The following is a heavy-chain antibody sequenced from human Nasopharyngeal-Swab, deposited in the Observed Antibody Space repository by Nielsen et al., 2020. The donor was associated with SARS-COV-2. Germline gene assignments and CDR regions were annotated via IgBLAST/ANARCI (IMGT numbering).Heavy chain of an antibody. CDR2: ISYDGSNK. D-gene: IGHD1-26*01. CDR1: GFTFSSYA. CDR3: ARPYSGSYWSYFDY. V-gene: IGHV3-30-3*01. Sequence: GESLKISCAASGFTFSSYAMHWVRQAPGKGLEWVAVISYDGSNKYYADSVKGRFTISRDNCKNTLYLQMNSLRAEDTAVYYCARPYSGSYWSYFDYWGQGTLVTVSS. J-gene: IGHJ4*02.